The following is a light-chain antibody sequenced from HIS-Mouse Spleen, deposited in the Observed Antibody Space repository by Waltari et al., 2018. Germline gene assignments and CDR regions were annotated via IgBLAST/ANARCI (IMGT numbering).Light chain of an antibody. Sequence: SYELTQPPSVSVSPGQTVRITCSGDALPKKYANWYQQKSGQAPVLVIYEDSKRPSGIPERFSGSSSGTMATLTISGAQVEDEADYYCYSTDSSGNHRVFGGGTKLTVL. J-gene: IGLJ2*01. CDR1: ALPKKY. CDR3: YSTDSSGNHRV. V-gene: IGLV3-10*01. CDR2: EDS.